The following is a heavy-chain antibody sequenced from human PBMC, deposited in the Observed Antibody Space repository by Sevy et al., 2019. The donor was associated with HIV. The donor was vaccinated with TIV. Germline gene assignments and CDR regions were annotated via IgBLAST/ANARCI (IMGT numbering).Heavy chain of an antibody. J-gene: IGHJ4*02. CDR3: VRGADYYDSRWANCDY. CDR2: IWYDGSNK. Sequence: GGSLRLSCAASGFTFSKYGMHWVRQAPGKGLEWVALIWYDGSNKYYADSVKGRFTISRDNSKNTLYLQMNSLRAEDTAVYYCVRGADYYDSRWANCDYWGQGTLVTVSS. D-gene: IGHD3-22*01. CDR1: GFTFSKYG. V-gene: IGHV3-33*01.